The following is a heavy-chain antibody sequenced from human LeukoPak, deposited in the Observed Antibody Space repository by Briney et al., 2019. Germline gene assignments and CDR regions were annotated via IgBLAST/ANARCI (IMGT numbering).Heavy chain of an antibody. CDR1: GYTFSGYY. V-gene: IGHV1-2*02. D-gene: IGHD1-26*01. Sequence: ASVKVSCKASGYTFSGYYIHWVRQAPGQGLEWMGWINPNSGGTNYAQKFQGGVTMTRDTSISTVYMEMSRLRYDDTAVYYCARPYCQWELRYWGPGTLVTVSS. CDR3: ARPYCQWELRY. CDR2: INPNSGGT. J-gene: IGHJ4*02.